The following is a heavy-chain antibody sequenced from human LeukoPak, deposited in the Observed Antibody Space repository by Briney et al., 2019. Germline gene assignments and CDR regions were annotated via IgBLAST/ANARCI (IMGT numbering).Heavy chain of an antibody. Sequence: SETLSLTCTVSGGSISSYYWSWIRQPPGKGLEWIGYIYYSGSTNYNPSLKSRVTISVDTSKSQFSLKLSSVTAADTAVYYCARRYCSGGSCYLIDWGQGTLVTVSS. CDR2: IYYSGST. CDR3: ARRYCSGGSCYLID. J-gene: IGHJ4*02. V-gene: IGHV4-59*08. CDR1: GGSISSYY. D-gene: IGHD2-15*01.